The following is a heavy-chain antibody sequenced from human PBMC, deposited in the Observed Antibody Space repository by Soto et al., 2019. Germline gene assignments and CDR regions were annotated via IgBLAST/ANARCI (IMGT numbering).Heavy chain of an antibody. CDR3: ARVGSSAPALDY. V-gene: IGHV3-21*01. J-gene: IGHJ4*02. CDR2: ISSSSSYI. CDR1: GFTFSSYS. D-gene: IGHD6-6*01. Sequence: SLRLSCAASGFTFSSYSMNWVRQAPGKGLEWVSSISSSSSYIYYADSVKGRFTTSRDNAKNSLYLQMNSLRAEDTAVYYCARVGSSAPALDYWGQGTLVTVSS.